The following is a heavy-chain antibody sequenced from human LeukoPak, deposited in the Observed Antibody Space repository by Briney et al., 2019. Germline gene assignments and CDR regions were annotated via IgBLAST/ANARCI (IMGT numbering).Heavy chain of an antibody. V-gene: IGHV1-2*02. J-gene: IGHJ4*02. CDR3: ARDPVDIVATIFDY. Sequence: GASVKVSCKTSGYTFTDYYMHWVRQTPGHGLEWMGWINPRRGATKYAQKFQGRVIMTRDTSISTAYMELSRLRSDGTAVYYCARDPVDIVATIFDYWGQGTLVTVSS. CDR1: GYTFTDYY. CDR2: INPRRGAT. D-gene: IGHD5-12*01.